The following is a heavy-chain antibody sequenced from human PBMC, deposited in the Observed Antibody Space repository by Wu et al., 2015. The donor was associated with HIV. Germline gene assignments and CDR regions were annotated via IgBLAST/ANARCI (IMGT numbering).Heavy chain of an antibody. V-gene: IGHV1-2*02. CDR2: ITPRGGK. J-gene: IGHJ6*02. Sequence: QMQLVQSGAEVKKPGASVKVSCKASGHSFSDSYMHWVRQAPGHGLEWMGWITPRGGKNXAQKFQGRVTMTRDTMELSRLTSDDTAIYFCARVRGEYTYGPSPYGMDVWGQGTTGHRLL. CDR3: ARVRGEYTYGPSPYGMDV. CDR1: GHSFSDSY. D-gene: IGHD5-18*01.